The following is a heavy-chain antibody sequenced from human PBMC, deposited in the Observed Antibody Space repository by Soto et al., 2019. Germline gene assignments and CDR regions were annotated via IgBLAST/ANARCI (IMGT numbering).Heavy chain of an antibody. CDR1: GFPFSSYA. D-gene: IGHD3-16*01. J-gene: IGHJ3*02. CDR3: AKGEYYSLFDI. CDR2: ISGSGGRT. Sequence: PGGSLRLSCVASGFPFSSYAISWVHQTPGKGLEWVSGISGSGGRTYYADSVKGRFTISRDNSNNTLSLQMHILRVEDTAVYFFAKGEYYSLFDIWGQGTMVTVSS. V-gene: IGHV3-23*01.